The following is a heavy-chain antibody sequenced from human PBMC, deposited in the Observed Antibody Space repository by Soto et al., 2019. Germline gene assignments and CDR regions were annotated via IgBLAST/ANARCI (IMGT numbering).Heavy chain of an antibody. CDR2: IDPSDSYT. V-gene: IGHV5-10-1*01. J-gene: IGHJ4*02. CDR1: GYSFSNYC. CDR3: ARLSRDASTLHYFDY. D-gene: IGHD2-2*01. Sequence: GESLKISCKGSGYSFSNYCISWVRQMPGKGLEWMGRIDPSDSYTNYSPSFQGHVTISADKSITTAYLQWSGLRASDTAMYYCARLSRDASTLHYFDYWGQSTLVTVSS.